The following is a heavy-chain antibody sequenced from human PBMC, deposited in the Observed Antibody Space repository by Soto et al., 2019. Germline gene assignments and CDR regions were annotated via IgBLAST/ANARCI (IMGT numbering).Heavy chain of an antibody. D-gene: IGHD3-16*01. CDR1: GGTFSSYA. J-gene: IGHJ4*02. Sequence: ASVKVSCKASGGTFSSYAISWVRQAPGQGLEWMGGIIPIFGTANYAQKFQGRVTITADESTSTAYMELSSLRSEDTAVYYCARVRGSYDHVWGSYHYWGQGTLVTVSS. CDR2: IIPIFGTA. V-gene: IGHV1-69*13. CDR3: ARVRGSYDHVWGSYHY.